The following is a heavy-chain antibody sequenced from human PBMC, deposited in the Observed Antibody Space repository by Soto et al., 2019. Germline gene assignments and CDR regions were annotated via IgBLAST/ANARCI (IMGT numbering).Heavy chain of an antibody. CDR2: ISGSGGST. CDR3: ARGGRRPSGYSIDY. D-gene: IGHD3-22*01. J-gene: IGHJ4*02. Sequence: PGGSLRLSCAASGFTFSSYAMSWVRQAPGKGLEWVSAISGSGGSTYYADSVKGRFTISRDNSKNTLYLQMNSLRAEDTAVYYCARGGRRPSGYSIDYWGQGTLVTVSS. V-gene: IGHV3-23*01. CDR1: GFTFSSYA.